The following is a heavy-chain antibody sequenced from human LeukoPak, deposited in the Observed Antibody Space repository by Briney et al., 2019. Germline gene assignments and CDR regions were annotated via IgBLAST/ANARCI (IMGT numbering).Heavy chain of an antibody. Sequence: GGSLRLSCAASGFTFSSYWMHWVRQAPGKGLVWVSRINSDGSSTSYADSVKGRFTISRDNAKNTLYLQMNSLRAEDTAVYYCARAYSSGWPYYYYYYYMDVWGKGTTVTVSS. CDR3: ARAYSSGWPYYYYYYYMDV. CDR1: GFTFSSYW. CDR2: INSDGSST. J-gene: IGHJ6*03. D-gene: IGHD6-19*01. V-gene: IGHV3-74*01.